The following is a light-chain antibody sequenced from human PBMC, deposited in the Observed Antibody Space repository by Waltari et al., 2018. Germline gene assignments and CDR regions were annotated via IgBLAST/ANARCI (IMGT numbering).Light chain of an antibody. V-gene: IGKV3-20*01. CDR1: QTIRGS. Sequence: SLSPGERATLSCRASQTIRGSLAWYQQKPGQAPRLLIYGASSRAAGIPDRFSGSGSGTDFSLTISRLEPEDFAVYYCQHYVRLPVTFGRGTKVEIK. CDR3: QHYVRLPVT. CDR2: GAS. J-gene: IGKJ1*01.